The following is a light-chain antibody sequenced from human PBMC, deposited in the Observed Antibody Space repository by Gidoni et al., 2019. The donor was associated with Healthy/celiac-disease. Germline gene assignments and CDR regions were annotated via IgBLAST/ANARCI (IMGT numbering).Light chain of an antibody. CDR3: QQYGSSPSRG. CDR1: QSVSSSY. V-gene: IGKV3-20*01. CDR2: GAS. Sequence: EIVLTQFPGTLSLSPGQRATLACRASQSVSSSYLAWYQQKTCQAPRLLIYGASSRATGIPDRFSGSGSGTDFTLTISRLEPEDFAVYYCQQYGSSPSRGFXQXTRVEIK. J-gene: IGKJ1*01.